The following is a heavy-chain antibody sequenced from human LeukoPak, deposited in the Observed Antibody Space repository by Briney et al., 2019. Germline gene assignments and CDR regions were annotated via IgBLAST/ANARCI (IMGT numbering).Heavy chain of an antibody. CDR2: ISRSGSYI. V-gene: IGHV3-21*01. CDR1: GFTFSSYS. D-gene: IGHD2-2*01. CDR3: ARGEGTSGPIDY. J-gene: IGHJ4*02. Sequence: GGSLRLSCAASGFTFSSYSMNWVRQAPGKGLEWVSSISRSGSYIYYADSLKGRFTISRDNAKNSLFLQMNSLRAEDTAVYYCARGEGTSGPIDYWGQGTLVTVPS.